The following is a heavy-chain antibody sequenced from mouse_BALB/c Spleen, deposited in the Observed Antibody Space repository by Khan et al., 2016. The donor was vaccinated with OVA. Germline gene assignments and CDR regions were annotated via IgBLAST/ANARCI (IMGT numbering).Heavy chain of an antibody. V-gene: IGHV1S137*01. J-gene: IGHJ2*01. CDR2: ISTYSGNT. Sequence: QVQLQQSGPELVRPGVSVKISCKGSGYTFTDYAMYWVKQSHAKSLEWIGLISTYSGNTNYNQKFKGKATMTVDKSSSTAYMELARLTSADSAIYYCARPAYDGYYDYWGQGTTLTVSS. CDR3: ARPAYDGYYDY. D-gene: IGHD2-3*01. CDR1: GYTFTDYA.